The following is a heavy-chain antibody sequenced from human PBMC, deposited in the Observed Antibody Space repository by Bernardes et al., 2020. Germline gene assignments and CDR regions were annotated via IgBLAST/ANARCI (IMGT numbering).Heavy chain of an antibody. D-gene: IGHD2-21*01. V-gene: IGHV3-15*01. CDR3: TKANCGGDCPGYNWFDP. CDR1: GFMLSDAW. Sequence: GGPLRLLCVACGFMLSDAWVTWVRQAPGKGLEWVGRIKSKSDGGTTDYAAPVKGRFMISRDDSKNTLYLQMNSLKAEDTAVYYCTKANCGGDCPGYNWFDPWGQGTLVTVSS. J-gene: IGHJ5*02. CDR2: IKSKSDGGTT.